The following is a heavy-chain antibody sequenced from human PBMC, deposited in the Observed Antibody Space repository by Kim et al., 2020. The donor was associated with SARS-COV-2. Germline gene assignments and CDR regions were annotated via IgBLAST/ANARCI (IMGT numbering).Heavy chain of an antibody. CDR2: IYYSGST. J-gene: IGHJ2*01. D-gene: IGHD3-3*01. CDR3: AKPYYDFWSGSGGDWYFDL. Sequence: SETLSLTCTVSGGSISSSSYYWGWIRQPPGKGLEWIGSIYYSGSTYYNPSLKSRVTISVDTSKNQFSLKLSSVTAADTAVYYCAKPYYDFWSGSGGDWYFDLWGRGTLVTVSS. V-gene: IGHV4-39*01. CDR1: GGSISSSSYY.